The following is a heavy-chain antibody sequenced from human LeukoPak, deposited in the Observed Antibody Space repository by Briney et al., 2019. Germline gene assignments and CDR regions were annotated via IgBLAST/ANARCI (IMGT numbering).Heavy chain of an antibody. J-gene: IGHJ4*02. CDR2: IIPIFGTA. V-gene: IGHV1-69*13. CDR1: GYTFTGYY. D-gene: IGHD1-26*01. Sequence: GASVKVSCKASGYTFTGYYMHWVRQAPGQGLEWMGGIIPIFGTANYAQKFQGRVTITADESTSTAYMELSSLRSEDTAVYYCAGERSGSYHSDYWGQGTLVTVSS. CDR3: AGERSGSYHSDY.